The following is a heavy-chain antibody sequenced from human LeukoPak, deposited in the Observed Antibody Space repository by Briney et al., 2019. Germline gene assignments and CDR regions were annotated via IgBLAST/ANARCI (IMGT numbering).Heavy chain of an antibody. CDR3: ARDPDY. Sequence: GGSLRLSCAASGFPFSSYGFNWVRQAPGKGLEWVSYISSSSSTIYYADSVKGRFTISRDNAKNSLYLQMNSLRAEDTALYYCARDPDYWGHATLVPVSS. J-gene: IGHJ4*01. CDR1: GFPFSSYG. V-gene: IGHV3-48*01. CDR2: ISSSSSTI.